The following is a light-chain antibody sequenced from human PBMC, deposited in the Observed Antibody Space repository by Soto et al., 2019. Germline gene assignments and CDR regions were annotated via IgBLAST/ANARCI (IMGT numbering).Light chain of an antibody. V-gene: IGLV1-40*01. CDR3: HSYDTSLSAVV. J-gene: IGLJ2*01. CDR2: ANS. CDR1: SSNIGTGYD. Sequence: QSVLTQPPSVSGAPGQRVTISCTGSSSNIGTGYDVHWYQHLPGTAPKLLIYANSKRPSGVPDRFSGSKSGTSASLAITGLQAEDEADYYCHSYDTSLSAVVFGGGTKVTVL.